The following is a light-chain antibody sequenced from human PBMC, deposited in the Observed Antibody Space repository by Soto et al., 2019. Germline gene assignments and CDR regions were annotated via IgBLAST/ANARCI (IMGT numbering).Light chain of an antibody. J-gene: IGKJ1*01. V-gene: IGKV1-8*01. CDR3: QQYYSYPPT. CDR2: AAS. Sequence: AIRMTQSPSSFSASTGDRVTITCRASQGSSSYLAWYQQKPGKAPKLLIYAASTLQSGVPSRFSGSGSGTDFTLTISCLQSEDFAPYYCQQYYSYPPTFGQGTKVEIK. CDR1: QGSSSY.